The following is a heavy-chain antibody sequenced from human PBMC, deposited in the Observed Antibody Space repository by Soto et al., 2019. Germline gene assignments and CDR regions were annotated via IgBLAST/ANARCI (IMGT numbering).Heavy chain of an antibody. CDR1: GGTFSSYA. CDR2: IIPIFGTA. J-gene: IGHJ6*02. D-gene: IGHD6-13*01. CDR3: ARAAAGNTPYYYYGMDV. V-gene: IGHV1-69*12. Sequence: QVQLVQSGAEVKKPGSSVKVSCKASGGTFSSYAISWVRQAPGQGLEWMGGIIPIFGTANYAQKFQGRVTITADESTSTAYRELSSLRSEDTAVYYCARAAAGNTPYYYYGMDVWGQGTTVTVSS.